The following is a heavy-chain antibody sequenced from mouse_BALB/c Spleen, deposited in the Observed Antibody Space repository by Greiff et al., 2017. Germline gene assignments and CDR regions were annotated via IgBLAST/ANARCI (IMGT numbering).Heavy chain of an antibody. CDR1: GYTFSSYW. CDR3: ARPYITTATSYFDY. CDR2: ILPGSGST. Sequence: VQLQQSGAELMKPGASVKISCKATGYTFSSYWIEWVKQRPGHGLEWIGEILPGSGSTNYNEKFKGKATFTADTSSNTAYMQLSSLTSEDSAVYYCARPYITTATSYFDYWGQGTTLTVSS. D-gene: IGHD1-2*01. V-gene: IGHV1-9*01. J-gene: IGHJ2*01.